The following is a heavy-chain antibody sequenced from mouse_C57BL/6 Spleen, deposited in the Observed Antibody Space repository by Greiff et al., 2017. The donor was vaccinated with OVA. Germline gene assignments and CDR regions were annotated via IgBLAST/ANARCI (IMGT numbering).Heavy chain of an antibody. V-gene: IGHV5-17*01. CDR1: GFTFSDYG. J-gene: IGHJ1*03. D-gene: IGHD1-1*01. Sequence: DVMLVESGGGLVKPGGSLKLSCAASGFTFSDYGMHWVRQAPEKGLEWVAYISSGSSTIYYADTVKGRFTISRDNAKNTLFLQMTSLRSEDTAMYYCARGAYYAYWYFDVWGTGTTVTVSS. CDR3: ARGAYYAYWYFDV. CDR2: ISSGSSTI.